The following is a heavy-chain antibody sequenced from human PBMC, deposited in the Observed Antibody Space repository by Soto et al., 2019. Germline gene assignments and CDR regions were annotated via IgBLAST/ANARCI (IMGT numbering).Heavy chain of an antibody. J-gene: IGHJ6*02. CDR1: GFTFTSSA. CDR3: AADPFYPAAVYYYYGMDV. D-gene: IGHD6-13*01. CDR2: IVVGSGNT. Sequence: SVKVSSKASGFTFTSSAVQWVRQARGQRLEWIGWIVVGSGNTNYAQKFQERVTITRDMSTSTAYMELSSLRSEDTAVYYCAADPFYPAAVYYYYGMDVWGQGTTVTVSS. V-gene: IGHV1-58*01.